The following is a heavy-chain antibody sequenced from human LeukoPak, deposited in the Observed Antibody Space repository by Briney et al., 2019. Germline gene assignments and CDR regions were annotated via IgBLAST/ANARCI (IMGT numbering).Heavy chain of an antibody. V-gene: IGHV4-4*07. Sequence: PSETLSLTCTVSGGSISSYYWSWIRQPAGKGLEWIGRNYTSGSTNYNPSLKSRVTMSVDTSKNQFSLKLSSVTAADTAVYYCARDVAVADHQPGDAFDIWGQGTMVTVSS. CDR2: NYTSGST. CDR1: GGSISSYY. CDR3: ARDVAVADHQPGDAFDI. D-gene: IGHD6-19*01. J-gene: IGHJ3*02.